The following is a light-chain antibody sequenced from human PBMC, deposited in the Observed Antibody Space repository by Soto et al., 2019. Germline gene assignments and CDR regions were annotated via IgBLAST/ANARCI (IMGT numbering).Light chain of an antibody. CDR2: GAS. J-gene: IGKJ3*01. CDR1: QSVSSS. V-gene: IGKV3-15*01. Sequence: EIVVTQSPATLSVSPGERVTLSCRASQSVSSSLAWYQQKPGQAPRLLIYGASTKATGIPARFSGSGSGTEFTLTISSLQSEDFAVYYCQQYNNWPPFTFGPGTKVDIK. CDR3: QQYNNWPPFT.